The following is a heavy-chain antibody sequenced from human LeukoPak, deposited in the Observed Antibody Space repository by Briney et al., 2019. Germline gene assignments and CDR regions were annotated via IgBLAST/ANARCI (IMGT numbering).Heavy chain of an antibody. CDR1: GFTFSRSW. V-gene: IGHV3-7*01. D-gene: IGHD3-10*01. CDR2: INQDRSEK. J-gene: IGHJ4*02. CDR3: ARGDYYDSGTYPPDY. Sequence: GGSLRLSCAASGFTFSRSWMNWVRQAPGKGLEWVANINQDRSEKYYVDSVKGRFTISRDNAKNSLYLQMNSLRAEDTAVYYCARGDYYDSGTYPPDYWGQGTLVTVSS.